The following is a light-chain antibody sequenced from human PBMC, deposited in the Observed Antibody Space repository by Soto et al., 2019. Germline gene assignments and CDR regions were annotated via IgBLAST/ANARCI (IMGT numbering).Light chain of an antibody. CDR3: QQYNSYSPIT. Sequence: DSQVTQSPPXXXXSXGXXXSVTCRASQSVDNWLAWYQQKPGKAPELLIYDAFSLKSGVPSRFSGSGSGTEFTLTISSLQPDDFATYYCQQYNSYSPITFGQGTRLEI. V-gene: IGKV1-5*01. J-gene: IGKJ5*01. CDR2: DAF. CDR1: QSVDNW.